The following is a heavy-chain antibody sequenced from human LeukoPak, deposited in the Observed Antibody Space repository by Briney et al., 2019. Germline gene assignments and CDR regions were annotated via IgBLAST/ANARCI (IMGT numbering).Heavy chain of an antibody. CDR2: IYYSGST. J-gene: IGHJ4*02. CDR3: ARGDYYDSSGYHYPIDY. D-gene: IGHD3-22*01. Sequence: SETLSLTCTVSGVSISSVGYYWSWIRQHPGKGLEWIGYIYYSGSTYYNPSLKSRLTISADTSKNQFSLKLSSVTAADTAVYFCARGDYYDSSGYHYPIDYWGQGNLVTVSS. CDR1: GVSISSVGYY. V-gene: IGHV4-31*03.